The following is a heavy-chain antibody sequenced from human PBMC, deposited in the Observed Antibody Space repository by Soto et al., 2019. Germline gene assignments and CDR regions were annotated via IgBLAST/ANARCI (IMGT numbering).Heavy chain of an antibody. D-gene: IGHD5-12*01. J-gene: IGHJ4*02. V-gene: IGHV3-23*01. CDR3: AKYSGTMATIYYFDY. CDR2: ISGSGGRA. CDR1: GFTFSSYA. Sequence: GGSLRLSCAASGFTFSSYAMSWVRQAPGKGLEWVSAISGSGGRAYYADSVKGRFTISRDNSKNTLYLQMNSLRAEDTAVYYCAKYSGTMATIYYFDYWGQGTLVTVSS.